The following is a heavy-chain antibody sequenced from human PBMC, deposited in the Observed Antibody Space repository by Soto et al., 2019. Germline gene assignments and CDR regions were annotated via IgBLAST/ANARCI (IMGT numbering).Heavy chain of an antibody. CDR2: IRGSGGST. D-gene: IGHD2-15*01. V-gene: IGHV3-23*01. CDR1: GFTFITYA. J-gene: IGHJ4*02. CDR3: AKQGRLVVASATDY. Sequence: EVQLLESGGGSVQPGGSLRLSCAASGFTFITYAMSWVRQAPGKGLEWVSGIRGSGGSTYYADSVKGRFTISRDNSKNPLHLQMNSLRPDDTAVYYCAKQGRLVVASATDYWGQGTLVTVSS.